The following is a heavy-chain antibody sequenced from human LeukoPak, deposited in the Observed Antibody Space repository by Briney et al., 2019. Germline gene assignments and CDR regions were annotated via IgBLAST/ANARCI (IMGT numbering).Heavy chain of an antibody. V-gene: IGHV1-69*04. CDR3: ARGGYSGQPDY. CDR2: IIPILGIA. J-gene: IGHJ4*02. Sequence: GASVKVSCKASGGTFSSYAISWVRQAPGQGLEWMGRIIPILGIANYAQKFQGRVTITADKSTSTAYMELSSLRSEDTAVYYCARGGYSGQPDYWGQGTLVTVSS. CDR1: GGTFSSYA. D-gene: IGHD3-16*02.